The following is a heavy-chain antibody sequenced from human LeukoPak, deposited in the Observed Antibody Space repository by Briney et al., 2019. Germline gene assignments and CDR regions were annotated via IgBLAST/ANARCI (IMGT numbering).Heavy chain of an antibody. CDR2: IYSGGNT. CDR3: ARGGPATTIDY. J-gene: IGHJ4*02. CDR1: GFTVSSNY. D-gene: IGHD1-1*01. V-gene: IGHV3-53*05. Sequence: PGGSLRLSCAASGFTVSSNYMSWVRQAPGKGLECVSVIYSGGNTYYADSVKGRFIISRDTSKNTLYLQMNNLRAEDTAVYYCARGGPATTIDYWGRGTLVTVSS.